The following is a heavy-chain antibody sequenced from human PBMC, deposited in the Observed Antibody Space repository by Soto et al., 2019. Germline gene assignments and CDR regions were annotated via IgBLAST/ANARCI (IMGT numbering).Heavy chain of an antibody. V-gene: IGHV1-2*02. CDR2: INPNSGGT. D-gene: IGHD3-3*01. J-gene: IGHJ6*02. CDR1: GYTFTGYY. CDR3: ARDVVTIFGVVIVNVYGMDV. Sequence: GASVKVSCKASGYTFTGYYTHWVRQAPGQGLEWMGWINPNSGGTNYAQKFQGRVTMTRDTSISTAYMELSRLRSDDTAVYYCARDVVTIFGVVIVNVYGMDVWGQGTTVTVSS.